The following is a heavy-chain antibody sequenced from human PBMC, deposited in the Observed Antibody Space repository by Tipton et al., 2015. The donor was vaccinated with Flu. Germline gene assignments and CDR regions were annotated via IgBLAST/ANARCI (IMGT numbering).Heavy chain of an antibody. V-gene: IGHV4-59*05. CDR1: GGSVNSYF. D-gene: IGHD3-10*02. J-gene: IGHJ4*02. CDR3: ARLSFYDVDLKNFYFED. CDR2: LSYRGST. Sequence: TLSLTCTVSGGSVNSYFWSWIRQPPGKGLEWIGGLSYRGSTYYNPSLRSRVVISVDTSKNQFSLKRTSVTAADTAIYYCARLSFYDVDLKNFYFEDWGQGTLVTVSS.